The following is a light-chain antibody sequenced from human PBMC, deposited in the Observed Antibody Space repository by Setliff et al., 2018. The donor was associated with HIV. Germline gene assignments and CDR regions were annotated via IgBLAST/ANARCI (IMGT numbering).Light chain of an antibody. CDR3: QSYDNRLSEEV. V-gene: IGLV1-40*01. Sequence: QSVLAQPPSVSGAPGQRVTISCTGSNSNIGAGYDVHWYQQLPGTAPKLLMYGNGNRPSGVPDRFSDSQSGTSASLAITGLQAEDEADYYCQSYDNRLSEEVFGTGTKVTVL. CDR2: GNG. J-gene: IGLJ1*01. CDR1: NSNIGAGYD.